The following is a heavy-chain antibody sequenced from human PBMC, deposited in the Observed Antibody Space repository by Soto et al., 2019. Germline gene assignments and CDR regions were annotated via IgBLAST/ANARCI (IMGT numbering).Heavy chain of an antibody. CDR1: GFTFSDHY. J-gene: IGHJ4*01. CDR3: ARDSGKGAYFDY. D-gene: IGHD1-26*01. Sequence: EVQLVESGGGLVQPGGSQRLSCAASGFTFSDHYMDWVRQAPGKGLEWVGRIRNKANSYTTDYAASVQGRFTISREDSKDSLYLQMNSLKPEDTAIDSCARDSGKGAYFDYWGHGTLANVAS. CDR2: IRNKANSYTT. V-gene: IGHV3-72*01.